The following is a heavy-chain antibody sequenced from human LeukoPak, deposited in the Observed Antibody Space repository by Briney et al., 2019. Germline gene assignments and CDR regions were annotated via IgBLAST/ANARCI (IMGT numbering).Heavy chain of an antibody. CDR3: ARRAGDYSHPYDY. V-gene: IGHV3-53*01. J-gene: IGHJ4*02. Sequence: PGGSLRLSCAASGFTFSSYWMTWVRQAPGKGLEWVSFIYTSGSTHNSDSVKGRFTISRDSSKNTLYLQMNSLRAEDTAVYYCARRAGDYSHPYDYWGQGTLVTVSS. CDR1: GFTFSSYW. CDR2: IYTSGST. D-gene: IGHD3-22*01.